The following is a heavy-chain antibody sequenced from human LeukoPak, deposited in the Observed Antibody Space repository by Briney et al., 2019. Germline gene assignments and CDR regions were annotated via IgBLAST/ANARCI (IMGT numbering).Heavy chain of an antibody. J-gene: IGHJ4*02. CDR3: ASRAYFDY. CDR1: GFAFSTKS. Sequence: PGGSLRLSCAVSGFAFSTKSVYWVRQAPGKGLEWVSYITADSGTTYYADSVKGRFTISRDNAKNSLYLQMDSLRDEDTAVYYCASRAYFDYWGQGTLVTVSS. CDR2: ITADSGTT. V-gene: IGHV3-48*02.